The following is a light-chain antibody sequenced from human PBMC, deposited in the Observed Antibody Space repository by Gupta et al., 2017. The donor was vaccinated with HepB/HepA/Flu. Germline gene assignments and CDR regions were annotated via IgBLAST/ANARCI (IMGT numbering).Light chain of an antibody. Sequence: EMLLTQSPATLSLSPGERATLSCRASQSVSSYLAWYQQKPGQAPRLLIYDASNRDTGIPARFSGSGSGTDFTLTISSREPEDFAVYYCQQRSNWPPLTFGGGTKVEIK. CDR1: QSVSSY. CDR3: QQRSNWPPLT. V-gene: IGKV3-11*01. CDR2: DAS. J-gene: IGKJ4*01.